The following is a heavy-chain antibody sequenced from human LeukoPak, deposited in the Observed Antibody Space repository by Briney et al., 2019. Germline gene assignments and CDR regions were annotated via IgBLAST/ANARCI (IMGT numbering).Heavy chain of an antibody. CDR2: VNHSGYT. CDR1: GTSFSSYY. V-gene: IGHV4-34*01. Sequence: PSETLSLTCGVSGTSFSSYYWSWIRQTPGKGLEWIGEVNHSGYTNMNPSLKSRVTISVHTSKNQFSLMLTSVTAADTAVYFCARMTTGHDYGGQGTLVTVSS. CDR3: ARMTTGHDY. D-gene: IGHD4-17*01. J-gene: IGHJ4*02.